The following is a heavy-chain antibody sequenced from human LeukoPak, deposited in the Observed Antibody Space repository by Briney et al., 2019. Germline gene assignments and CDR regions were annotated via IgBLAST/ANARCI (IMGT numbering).Heavy chain of an antibody. Sequence: GGSLRLSCVASGFTFSNYLMNWVRQAPGKGLEWVSGISHSGSSIYYADSVKGRFTISRDNSKNTLYLQMNSLRAEDTAVYYCAKARKQNSSSKSAVAGTVSPFDYWGQGTLVTVSS. CDR3: AKARKQNSSSKSAVAGTVSPFDY. CDR1: GFTFSNYL. V-gene: IGHV3-23*01. J-gene: IGHJ4*02. D-gene: IGHD6-19*01. CDR2: ISHSGSSI.